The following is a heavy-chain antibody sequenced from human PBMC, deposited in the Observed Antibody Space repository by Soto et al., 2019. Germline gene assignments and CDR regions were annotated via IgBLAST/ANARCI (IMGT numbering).Heavy chain of an antibody. D-gene: IGHD2-15*01. J-gene: IGHJ3*02. CDR1: GFTFSSYS. V-gene: IGHV3-48*01. Sequence: GGSLRLSCAASGFTFSSYSMNCVLQAPGKGLEWVSYIGSSSSTIYYADSVKGRFTISRDNAKNSLYLQMNSLRAEDTAVYYCARGLGYCSGGSCYPLLDAFDIWGQGTMVTVSS. CDR3: ARGLGYCSGGSCYPLLDAFDI. CDR2: IGSSSSTI.